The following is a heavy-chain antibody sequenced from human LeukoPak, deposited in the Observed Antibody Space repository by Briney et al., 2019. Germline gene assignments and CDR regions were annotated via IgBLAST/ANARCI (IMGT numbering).Heavy chain of an antibody. D-gene: IGHD6-19*01. CDR3: AKDVEAVDSY. CDR1: GFTFSSYA. J-gene: IGHJ4*02. CDR2: ISGSGGST. V-gene: IGHV3-23*01. Sequence: PGGSLRLSCAASGFTFSSYAMSWLRQAPGETREWVSAISGSGGSTYYADSVKGRFTISRDNSKNTLYLQMHSLRAEDTAVYYGAKDVEAVDSYWGQGTLVTVSS.